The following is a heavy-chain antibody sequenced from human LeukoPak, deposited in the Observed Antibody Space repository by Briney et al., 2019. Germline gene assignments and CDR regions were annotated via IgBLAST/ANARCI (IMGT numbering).Heavy chain of an antibody. V-gene: IGHV1-69*13. CDR2: IIPIFGTA. Sequence: SVKVSCKASGGTFSSYAISWVRQAPGQGLEWMGGIIPIFGTANYAQKFQGRVTITADESTSTAYMELSSLRSEDTAVYYCAALYYYDSSGYYYGYFDYWGQGTLITVSS. J-gene: IGHJ4*02. D-gene: IGHD3-22*01. CDR1: GGTFSSYA. CDR3: AALYYYDSSGYYYGYFDY.